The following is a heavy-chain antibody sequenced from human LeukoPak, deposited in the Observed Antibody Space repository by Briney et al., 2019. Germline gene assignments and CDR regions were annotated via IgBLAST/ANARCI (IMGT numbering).Heavy chain of an antibody. J-gene: IGHJ4*02. V-gene: IGHV5-51*01. CDR3: ARQQYSGSYYSFDY. CDR1: GYSFTSYW. D-gene: IGHD1-26*01. Sequence: GESLKISLKGSGYSFTSYWIGWVRQVPGKGLEWVGIIYPGDSDTRYSPSFQGQVTISADKSISTAYLQWSSLKASDTAMYYCARQQYSGSYYSFDYWGQGTLVTVSS. CDR2: IYPGDSDT.